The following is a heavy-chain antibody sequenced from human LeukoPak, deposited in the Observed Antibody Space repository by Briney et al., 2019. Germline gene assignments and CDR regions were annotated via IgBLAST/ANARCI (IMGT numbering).Heavy chain of an antibody. V-gene: IGHV3-33*01. CDR3: ARDAEVGATRIFDY. Sequence: GGSLRLSCAASGFTFSSYGMHWVRQAPGKGLEWVAVIWYDGSNKYHADSVKGRFTISRDNSKNTLYLQMNSLRAEDTAVYYCARDAEVGATRIFDYWGQGTLVTVSS. D-gene: IGHD1-26*01. J-gene: IGHJ4*02. CDR2: IWYDGSNK. CDR1: GFTFSSYG.